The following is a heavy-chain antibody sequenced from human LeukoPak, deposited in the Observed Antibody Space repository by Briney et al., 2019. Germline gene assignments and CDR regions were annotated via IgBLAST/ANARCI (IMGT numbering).Heavy chain of an antibody. V-gene: IGHV4-30-4*01. CDR1: GGSISSGDYY. D-gene: IGHD4-17*01. CDR3: ARTHKTTVTIFDY. Sequence: PSETLSLTCTVSGGSISSGDYYWSWIRQPPGKGLEWIGYIYYSGSTYYNPSLKSRVTISVDTSKNQFSLKLSSVTAADTAVYYCARTHKTTVTIFDYWGQGTLVTVSS. CDR2: IYYSGST. J-gene: IGHJ4*02.